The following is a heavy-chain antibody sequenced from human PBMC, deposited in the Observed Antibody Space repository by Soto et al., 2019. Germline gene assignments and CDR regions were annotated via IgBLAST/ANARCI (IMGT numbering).Heavy chain of an antibody. D-gene: IGHD5-12*01. CDR3: AKDPDGYPGICNY. Sequence: PGGSLRLSCAASGFTFSSYAMSWVRQAPGKGLEWVSAISGSGGSTYYADSVKGRFTISRDNPKNTLYLQMNSLRAEDTAVYYCAKDPDGYPGICNYWGQGTLVTVSS. CDR1: GFTFSSYA. J-gene: IGHJ4*02. V-gene: IGHV3-23*01. CDR2: ISGSGGST.